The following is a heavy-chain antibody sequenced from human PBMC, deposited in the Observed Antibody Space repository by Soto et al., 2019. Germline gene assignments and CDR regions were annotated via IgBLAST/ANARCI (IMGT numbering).Heavy chain of an antibody. CDR2: IWYDGSNK. Sequence: QVQLVESGGGVVQPGRSLRLSCAASGFTFSSYGMHWVRQAPGKGLEWVAVIWYDGSNKYYADSVKGRFTISRDNSKNTLYLQMNSLRGEDTAVYYCARDHEDCSGGSCYSPWFDPWGQGTLVTVSS. CDR3: ARDHEDCSGGSCYSPWFDP. J-gene: IGHJ5*02. D-gene: IGHD2-15*01. V-gene: IGHV3-33*01. CDR1: GFTFSSYG.